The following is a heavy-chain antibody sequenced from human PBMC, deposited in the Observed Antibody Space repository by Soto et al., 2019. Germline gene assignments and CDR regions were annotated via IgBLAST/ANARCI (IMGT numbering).Heavy chain of an antibody. D-gene: IGHD1-1*01. CDR2: IYYSGST. CDR1: VGSISGSSYY. V-gene: IGHV4-39*01. J-gene: IGHJ6*03. CDR3: ARPLAGTSSYMDV. Sequence: SETLSLTCTVSVGSISGSSYYWGWIRQPPGKGLEWIGTIYYSGSTYHNPSLKSRVTISVDTSNNQFSLNLSSVTAADTAVYYCARPLAGTSSYMDVWGKGTTVTVSS.